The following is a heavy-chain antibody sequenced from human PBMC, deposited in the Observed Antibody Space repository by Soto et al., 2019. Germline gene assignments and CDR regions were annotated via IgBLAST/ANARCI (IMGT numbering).Heavy chain of an antibody. D-gene: IGHD1-26*01. CDR2: IGGTGTTK. J-gene: IGHJ4*02. CDR3: ARDSKSGISYFGS. Sequence: GSLRLSCRASGFTFSSYSMNWVRQAPVRGLEWVSFIGGTGTTKYYADSVKGRFTISRDNAGNSPYLQMSSLRAEDTAVYYCARDSKSGISYFGSWGQGVLVTVSS. V-gene: IGHV3-48*01. CDR1: GFTFSSYS.